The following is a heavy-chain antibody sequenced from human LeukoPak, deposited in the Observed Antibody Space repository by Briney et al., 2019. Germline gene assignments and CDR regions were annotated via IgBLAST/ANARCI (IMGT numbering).Heavy chain of an antibody. CDR2: IYSGGST. Sequence: GGSLRFSCAASGFIVSGSYMSWVRQAPGKGLEWVSVIYSGGSTYYADSVKGRFTISRDNSKSTLYLQMNSLRAEDTAVYYCARYYYDSSGYPYYFDYWGQGTLVTVSS. V-gene: IGHV3-53*01. CDR1: GFIVSGSY. CDR3: ARYYYDSSGYPYYFDY. J-gene: IGHJ4*02. D-gene: IGHD3-22*01.